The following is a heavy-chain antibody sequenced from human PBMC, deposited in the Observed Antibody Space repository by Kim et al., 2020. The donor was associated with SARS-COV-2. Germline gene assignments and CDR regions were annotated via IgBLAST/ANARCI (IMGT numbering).Heavy chain of an antibody. Sequence: GGSLRLSCAAPGFTFSSYGMHWVRQAPGKGLEWVAVIWYDGSNKYYADSVKGRFTISRDNSKNTLYLQMNSLRAEDTAVYYCARDGQIQLWPLYYFDYWGQGTLVTVSS. CDR2: IWYDGSNK. J-gene: IGHJ4*02. CDR1: GFTFSSYG. D-gene: IGHD5-18*01. CDR3: ARDGQIQLWPLYYFDY. V-gene: IGHV3-33*01.